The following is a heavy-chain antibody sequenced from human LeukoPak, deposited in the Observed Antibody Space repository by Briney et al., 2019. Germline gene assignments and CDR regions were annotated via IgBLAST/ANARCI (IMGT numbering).Heavy chain of an antibody. D-gene: IGHD3-3*01. J-gene: IGHJ6*02. CDR3: ARDGGITIFGVVSSRGMDV. CDR2: INPNSGGT. V-gene: IGHV1-2*02. CDR1: GYTFTGYY. Sequence: GESLKISCKASGYTFTGYYMHWVRQAPGQGLEWMGWINPNSGGTNYAQKFQGRVTMTRDTSISTAYMELSRLRSDDTAVYYCARDGGITIFGVVSSRGMDVWGQGTTVTVPS.